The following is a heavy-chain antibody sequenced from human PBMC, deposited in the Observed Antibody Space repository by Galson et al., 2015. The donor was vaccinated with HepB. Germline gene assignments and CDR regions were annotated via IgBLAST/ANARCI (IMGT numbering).Heavy chain of an antibody. Sequence: SLRLSCAASGFTFSSYSMNWVRQAPGKGLEWVSSISSSSSYIYYADSVKGRFTISRDNAKNSLYLQMNSLRAEDTAVYYCARDVAAGHPLDYWGQGTLVTVSS. CDR3: ARDVAAGHPLDY. D-gene: IGHD6-13*01. J-gene: IGHJ4*02. CDR2: ISSSSSYI. CDR1: GFTFSSYS. V-gene: IGHV3-21*01.